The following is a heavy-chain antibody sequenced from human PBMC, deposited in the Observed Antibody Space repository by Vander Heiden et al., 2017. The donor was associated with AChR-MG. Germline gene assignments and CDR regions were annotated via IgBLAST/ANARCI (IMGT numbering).Heavy chain of an antibody. D-gene: IGHD3-16*01. CDR1: EFSFSSYS. J-gene: IGHJ5*02. CDR3: AREVNGGLASP. CDR2: ISSSSSYI. Sequence: EVQLVEAGGGRVKPGASLRLSCAASEFSFSSYSMNWVRQAPGKGLEWVSSISSSSSYIYYADSVKARFTISRDNAKNSLYLQMTSLRAEDTAVYYCAREVNGGLASPWGQGTLVTVSS. V-gene: IGHV3-21*01.